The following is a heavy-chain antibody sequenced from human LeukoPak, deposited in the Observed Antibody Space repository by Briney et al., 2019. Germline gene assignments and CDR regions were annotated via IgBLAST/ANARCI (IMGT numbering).Heavy chain of an antibody. CDR3: ARVSLGVDWFDP. CDR2: IIPIFGIA. CDR1: GGTFSSYA. V-gene: IGHV1-69*04. Sequence: SVKVSCKASGGTFSSYAISWVRQAPGQGLEWMGRIIPIFGIANYAQKFQGRVTITADKSTSTAHMELSSLRSEDTAVCYCARVSLGVDWFDPWGQGTLVTVSS. J-gene: IGHJ5*02.